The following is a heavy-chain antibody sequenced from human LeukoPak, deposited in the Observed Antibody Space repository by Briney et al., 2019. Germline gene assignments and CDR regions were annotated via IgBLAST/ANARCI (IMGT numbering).Heavy chain of an antibody. Sequence: GGSLRLSCVASGFIFGDYWMRWVRQAPGKGLEWVATINQNGGVKYYVDSVKGRFTISRDNAKNSLYLRMNSLRAEDTALYYCARFNGDYYRIDYWGQGILVTVSS. J-gene: IGHJ4*02. D-gene: IGHD4-17*01. CDR3: ARFNGDYYRIDY. V-gene: IGHV3-7*03. CDR1: GFIFGDYW. CDR2: INQNGGVK.